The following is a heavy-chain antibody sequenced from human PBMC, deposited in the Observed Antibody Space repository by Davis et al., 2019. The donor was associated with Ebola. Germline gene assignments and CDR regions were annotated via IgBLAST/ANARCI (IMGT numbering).Heavy chain of an antibody. D-gene: IGHD3-22*01. Sequence: GESLKISCAASGFTFSSYAMHWVRQAPGKGLEWVAVISYDGSNKYYADSVKGRFTISRDNSKNTLYLQMNSLRAEDTAVYYCARANLDTMIVPAAWGQGTMVTVSS. CDR3: ARANLDTMIVPAA. J-gene: IGHJ3*01. V-gene: IGHV3-30-3*01. CDR2: ISYDGSNK. CDR1: GFTFSSYA.